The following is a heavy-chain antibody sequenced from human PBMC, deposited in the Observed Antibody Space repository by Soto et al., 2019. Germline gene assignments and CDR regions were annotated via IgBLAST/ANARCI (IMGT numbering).Heavy chain of an antibody. J-gene: IGHJ4*02. D-gene: IGHD3-10*01. Sequence: SETLSLTCTVSGGSISSGGYYWSWIRQHPGKGLEWIGYIYYSGSTYYNPSLKSRVTISVDTSKNQFSLKLSSVTAADTAVYYCARDRVTRGYFDYWGQGTLVTVSS. V-gene: IGHV4-31*03. CDR3: ARDRVTRGYFDY. CDR1: GGSISSGGYY. CDR2: IYYSGST.